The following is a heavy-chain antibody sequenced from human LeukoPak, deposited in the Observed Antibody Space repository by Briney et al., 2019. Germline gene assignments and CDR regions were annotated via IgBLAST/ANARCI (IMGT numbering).Heavy chain of an antibody. V-gene: IGHV7-4-1*02. Sequence: ASVKVSCKASGYTFTSYAMNWVRQAPGQGLEWMGWINTNTGNPTYAQGFTGRFVFSLDTSVSTAYLQISSLKAEDTAVYYCARDFPTMTTAGAFDIWGQGTMVTVSS. D-gene: IGHD5-24*01. J-gene: IGHJ3*02. CDR1: GYTFTSYA. CDR3: ARDFPTMTTAGAFDI. CDR2: INTNTGNP.